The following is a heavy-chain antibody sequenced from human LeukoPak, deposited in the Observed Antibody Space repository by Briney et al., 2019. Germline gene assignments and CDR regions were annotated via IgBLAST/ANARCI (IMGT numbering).Heavy chain of an antibody. CDR2: INPNSGGT. CDR1: GYTFTGYC. D-gene: IGHD5-24*01. CDR3: AREDQRWLQFDFDY. Sequence: ASVKVSCKASGYTFTGYCMHWVRQAPGQGLEWMGWINPNSGGTNYAQKFQGRVTMTRDTSISAAYMELSRLRSDDTAVYYCAREDQRWLQFDFDYWGQGTLVTVSS. V-gene: IGHV1-2*02. J-gene: IGHJ4*02.